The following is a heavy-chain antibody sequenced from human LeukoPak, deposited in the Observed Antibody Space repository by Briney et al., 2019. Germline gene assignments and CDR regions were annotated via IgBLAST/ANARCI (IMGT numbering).Heavy chain of an antibody. J-gene: IGHJ5*02. Sequence: PSETLSLTCTVSGGSISSYYWSWIRQPPGKGLEWIAYIYYSGSTNYNPSLKSRVTISVDTSKNQFSLKLSSVTAADTAVYYCARRDITARLNWFDPWGQGTLVTVSS. V-gene: IGHV4-59*08. CDR3: ARRDITARLNWFDP. D-gene: IGHD6-6*01. CDR1: GGSISSYY. CDR2: IYYSGST.